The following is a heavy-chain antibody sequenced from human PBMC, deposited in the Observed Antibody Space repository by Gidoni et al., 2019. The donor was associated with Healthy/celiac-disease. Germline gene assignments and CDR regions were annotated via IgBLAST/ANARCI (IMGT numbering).Heavy chain of an antibody. CDR1: GFTFSSYG. CDR3: ARAQYYYDSSGYLRGLDY. V-gene: IGHV3-33*01. CDR2: IWYDGSNK. J-gene: IGHJ4*02. Sequence: QVQLVESGGGVVQPGRSLSSPWAASGFTFSSYGSHWVRQAPGKGLEWVAVIWYDGSNKYYADSVKGRFTISRDNSKNTLYLQMNSLRAEDTAVYYCARAQYYYDSSGYLRGLDYWGQGTLVTVSS. D-gene: IGHD3-22*01.